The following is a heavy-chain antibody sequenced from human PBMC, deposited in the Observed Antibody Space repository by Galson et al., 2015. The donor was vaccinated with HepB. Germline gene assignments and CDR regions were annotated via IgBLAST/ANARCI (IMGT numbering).Heavy chain of an antibody. CDR1: GFTFSDYY. D-gene: IGHD5-18*01. J-gene: IGHJ3*02. CDR2: ISSSSSYT. Sequence: SLRLSCAASGFTFSDYYMSWLRQAPGKGLEWVSYISSSSSYTNYANSVKGRFTISRDNAKNSLYLQMNSLRAEDTAVYYCARGGYSYDLRGAFDIWGKGTMVTVSS. CDR3: ARGGYSYDLRGAFDI. V-gene: IGHV3-11*06.